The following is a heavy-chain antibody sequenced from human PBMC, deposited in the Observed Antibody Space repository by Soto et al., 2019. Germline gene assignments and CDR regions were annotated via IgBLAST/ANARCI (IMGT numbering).Heavy chain of an antibody. CDR2: ISSGDAFT. CDR3: AKDRQESSFS. D-gene: IGHD6-19*01. Sequence: EVQLLESGGGLVQPGGSLRLSCAASGFNFRNYAMSWVRQAPGKGLEWVSTISSGDAFTYYADSVKGRFTISRDYSKSTLYLQMNTLRPEDTAVYYWAKDRQESSFSWGQVTLVTVSP. J-gene: IGHJ5*02. V-gene: IGHV3-23*01. CDR1: GFNFRNYA.